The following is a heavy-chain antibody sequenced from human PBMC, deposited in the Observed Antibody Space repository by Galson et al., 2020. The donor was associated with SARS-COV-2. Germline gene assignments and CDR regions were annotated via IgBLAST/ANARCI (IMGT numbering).Heavy chain of an antibody. V-gene: IGHV3-48*03. CDR3: ATTPFWASYYRFDS. Sequence: GGSLRLSCAASGFTFSNFEMIWVRQAPGKGLEWVSYISRSGITISYADFVKGRFTISRDNAKNSLYLQMNSLRAEDTAVYYCATTPFWASYYRFDSWGQGTLVTVSS. CDR2: ISRSGITI. D-gene: IGHD3-3*01. CDR1: GFTFSNFE. J-gene: IGHJ4*02.